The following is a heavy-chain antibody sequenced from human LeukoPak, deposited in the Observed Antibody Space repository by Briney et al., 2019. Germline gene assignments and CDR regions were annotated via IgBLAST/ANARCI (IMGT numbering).Heavy chain of an antibody. J-gene: IGHJ4*02. CDR1: GYTFTTYY. CDR2: INPSGGST. V-gene: IGHV1-46*01. D-gene: IGHD3-22*01. CDR3: AREVPYDTSRYYQPFDY. Sequence: ASVKVSCKASGYTFTTYYMHWVRQAPGQGLEWMGIINPSGGSTKYAQKFQGRVTMTTDTSTSTAYMNLRSLRSDDTAVYYCAREVPYDTSRYYQPFDYWGQGTLVTVSS.